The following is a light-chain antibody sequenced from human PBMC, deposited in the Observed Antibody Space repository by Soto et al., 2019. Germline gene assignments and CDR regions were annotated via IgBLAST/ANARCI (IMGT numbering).Light chain of an antibody. Sequence: VLTQSPGTLSLSAVERATLCCRASQSLTNSFIAWYQQRRGQATRLLIYDTSSRASGIPERWSGSGSGTDFTLTISRLETEDFAVYYCQEGAKWVTFGRGTRVDI. J-gene: IGKJ4*01. CDR1: QSLTNSF. CDR2: DTS. V-gene: IGKV3D-20*02. CDR3: QEGAKWVT.